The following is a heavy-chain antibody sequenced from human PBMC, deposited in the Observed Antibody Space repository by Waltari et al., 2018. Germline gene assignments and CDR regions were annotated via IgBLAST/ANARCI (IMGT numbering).Heavy chain of an antibody. V-gene: IGHV3-74*01. J-gene: IGHJ4*02. Sequence: EVHLAESGGGVVQPGGSLRLSGAGPGFRFGDYWMHWGRQAPGKGLEWVSRINVDGGYISYGDSVKGRFTISRDNAKNTVFLQLNSLRAEDTAVYYCARKAGSGYPYGPFYYDNWGQGTLVTVSS. CDR2: INVDGGYI. CDR3: ARKAGSGYPYGPFYYDN. D-gene: IGHD5-18*01. CDR1: GFRFGDYW.